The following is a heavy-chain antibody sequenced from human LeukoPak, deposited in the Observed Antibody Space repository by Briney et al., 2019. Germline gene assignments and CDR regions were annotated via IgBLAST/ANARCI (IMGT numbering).Heavy chain of an antibody. CDR2: INTNTGNP. J-gene: IGHJ4*02. D-gene: IGHD3-22*01. CDR1: GYTFTSYA. CDR3: ARGWEVDYYDSSGYLDY. V-gene: IGHV7-4-1*02. Sequence: ASVKVSCKASGYTFTSYAMNWVRQAPGQGLEWMGWINTNTGNPTYAQGFTGRFVFSLDTSVSTAYLQISSLKAEDTAVYYCARGWEVDYYDSSGYLDYWGQGTLVTVSS.